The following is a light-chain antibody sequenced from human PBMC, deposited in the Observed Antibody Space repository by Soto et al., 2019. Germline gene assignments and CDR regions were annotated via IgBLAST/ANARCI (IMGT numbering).Light chain of an antibody. CDR2: DAS. CDR3: QQYNSYPWT. V-gene: IGKV1-5*01. CDR1: QSISSW. J-gene: IGKJ1*01. Sequence: DIQMTQSPSTLSASVGDRVTITCRASQSISSWLAWYQQKPGKAPKLLIYDASSLESGVPSRFSGSGSGPEFPLPITSLQPDDFATYYCQQYNSYPWTFGQGPKVEIK.